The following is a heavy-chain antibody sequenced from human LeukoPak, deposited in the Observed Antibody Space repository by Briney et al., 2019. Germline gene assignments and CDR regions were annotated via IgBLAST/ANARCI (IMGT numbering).Heavy chain of an antibody. J-gene: IGHJ5*02. CDR3: ARDQVPFGVVIRGNWFDP. CDR2: ISSSSSYI. D-gene: IGHD3-3*01. Sequence: PGGSLRLSCAASGFTFSSYSRNWVRQAPGKGLEWVSSISSSSSYIYYADSVKGRFTISRDNAKNSLYLQMNSLRAEDTAVYYCARDQVPFGVVIRGNWFDPWGQGTLVTVSS. V-gene: IGHV3-21*01. CDR1: GFTFSSYS.